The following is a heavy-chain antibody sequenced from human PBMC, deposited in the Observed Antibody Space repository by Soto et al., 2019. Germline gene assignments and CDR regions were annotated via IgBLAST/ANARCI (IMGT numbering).Heavy chain of an antibody. J-gene: IGHJ3*02. D-gene: IGHD6-6*01. CDR1: GYTFTSYD. Sequence: ASVKVSCKASGYTFTSYDINWVRQATGQGLEWMGWMNPNSGNTGYAQKFQGRVTMTRNTSISTAHMELSSLRSEDTAVYYCSRSIAATDAFEIWGQGTMVTVSS. CDR3: SRSIAATDAFEI. CDR2: MNPNSGNT. V-gene: IGHV1-8*01.